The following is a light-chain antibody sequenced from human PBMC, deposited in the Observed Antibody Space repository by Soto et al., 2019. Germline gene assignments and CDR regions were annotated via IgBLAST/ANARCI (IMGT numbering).Light chain of an antibody. CDR3: QRYNSVPNT. J-gene: IGKJ3*01. CDR1: QGISSY. V-gene: IGKV1-27*01. Sequence: DIQMTQSPSSLSASVGDRVTITCRASQGISSYLAWYQQKPGKVPKLLIYGASTLHSGGPSRFSGSGSGTDFTLTINSLQPEDVATYYCQRYNSVPNTFGPGTKVDIK. CDR2: GAS.